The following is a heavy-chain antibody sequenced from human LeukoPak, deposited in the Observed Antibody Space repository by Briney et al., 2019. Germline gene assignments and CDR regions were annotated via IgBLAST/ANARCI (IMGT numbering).Heavy chain of an antibody. CDR1: GFTFSSFW. D-gene: IGHD4-23*01. CDR2: TNPDGSEK. V-gene: IGHV3-7*01. Sequence: GSLRLSCAASGFTFSSFWMTWVRQAPGKGLEWVANTNPDGSEKYYVDSVKGRFTISRDNARNSVFLQMSSLRAEDTALYYCARGLSGGYWGQGTLVTVSS. J-gene: IGHJ4*02. CDR3: ARGLSGGY.